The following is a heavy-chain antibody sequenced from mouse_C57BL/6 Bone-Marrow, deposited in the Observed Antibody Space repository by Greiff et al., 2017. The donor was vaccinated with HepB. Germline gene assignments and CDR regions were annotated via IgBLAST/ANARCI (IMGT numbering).Heavy chain of an antibody. D-gene: IGHD2-3*01. J-gene: IGHJ2*01. Sequence: QVQLKESGAELVKPGDSVKMSCKASGYTFTSYWITWVKQRPGQGLEWIGDIYPGSGSTNYNEKIKSKATLTVDTSSSTAYMQLSNLTTEDSAIYYCERDDGYFLYYFDYWGQGNTLTVSA. CDR2: IYPGSGST. CDR3: ERDDGYFLYYFDY. V-gene: IGHV1-55*01. CDR1: GYTFTSYW.